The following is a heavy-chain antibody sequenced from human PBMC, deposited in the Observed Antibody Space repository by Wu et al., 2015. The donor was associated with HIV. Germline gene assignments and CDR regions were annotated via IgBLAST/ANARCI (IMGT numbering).Heavy chain of an antibody. J-gene: IGHJ6*03. CDR2: IIPIFGTA. V-gene: IGHV1-69*01. CDR1: GGTFSSYA. Sequence: QVQLVQSGAEVKKPGSSVKVSCKASGGTFSSYAISWVRQAPGQGLEWMGGIIPIFGTANYAQKFQGRVTITADESTSTAYMELSSLRSEDTAVYYCAREGRFGEPYYYVHGRRGAKGTTGHRLL. CDR3: AREGRFGEPYYYVHGRR. D-gene: IGHD3-10*01.